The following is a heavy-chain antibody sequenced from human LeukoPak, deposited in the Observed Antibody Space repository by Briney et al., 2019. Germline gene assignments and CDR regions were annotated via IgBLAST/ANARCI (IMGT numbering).Heavy chain of an antibody. Sequence: GGSLRLSCAASGFTVSSNYMSWVRQAPGKGLEWVSVIYSGGSTYYADSVKGRFTISRDNSKNTLYLQMNSLRAEDTAVYYCARVKVNYAGMDVWGQGTTDTVSS. CDR2: IYSGGST. CDR3: ARVKVNYAGMDV. V-gene: IGHV3-53*01. D-gene: IGHD3-16*01. J-gene: IGHJ6*02. CDR1: GFTVSSNY.